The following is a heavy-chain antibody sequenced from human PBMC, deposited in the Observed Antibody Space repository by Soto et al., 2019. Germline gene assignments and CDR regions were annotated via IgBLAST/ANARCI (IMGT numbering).Heavy chain of an antibody. CDR1: GGSFSGYY. J-gene: IGHJ4*02. Sequence: SETLSLTCAVYGGSFSGYYWSWIRQPPGKGLEWIGEINHSGSTNYNPSLKSRVTISVDTSKNQFSLKLSSVTAADTAVYYCAGVSGTTTSPFDYWGQGTLVTVSS. CDR3: AGVSGTTTSPFDY. V-gene: IGHV4-34*01. D-gene: IGHD1-1*01. CDR2: INHSGST.